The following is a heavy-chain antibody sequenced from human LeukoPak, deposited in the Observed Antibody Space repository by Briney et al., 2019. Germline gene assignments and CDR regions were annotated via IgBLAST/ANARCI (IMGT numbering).Heavy chain of an antibody. J-gene: IGHJ4*02. CDR2: IYTSGST. CDR1: GGSISSGSYY. CDR3: AREKRFGSGGSCYLDL. V-gene: IGHV4-61*02. D-gene: IGHD2-15*01. Sequence: PSQTLSLTCTVSGGSISSGSYYWSWIRQPAGKGLEWIGRIYTSGSTNYNPSLKSRVTISVDTSKNQFSLKLSSVTAADTAVYYCAREKRFGSGGSCYLDLWGQGTLVTVSS.